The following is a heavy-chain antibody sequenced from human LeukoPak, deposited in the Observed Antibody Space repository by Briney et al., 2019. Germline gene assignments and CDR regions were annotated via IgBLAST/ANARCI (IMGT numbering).Heavy chain of an antibody. V-gene: IGHV3-9*01. CDR2: ISWNSGSI. CDR3: AKAITYGSGSYYYYYGMDV. J-gene: IGHJ6*02. Sequence: PGGSLRLSCAASGFTFDDYAMHWVRQAPGKGLEWVSGISWNSGSIGYADSVKDRFTISRDNAKNSLYLQMNSLRAEDTALYYCAKAITYGSGSYYYYYGMDVWGQGTTVTVSS. CDR1: GFTFDDYA. D-gene: IGHD3-10*01.